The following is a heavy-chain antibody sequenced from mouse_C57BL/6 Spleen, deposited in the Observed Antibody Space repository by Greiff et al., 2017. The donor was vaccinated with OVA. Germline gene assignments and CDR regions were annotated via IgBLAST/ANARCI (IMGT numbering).Heavy chain of an antibody. Sequence: VKVVESGPGLVAPSQSLSITCTVSGFSLTSYGVDWVRQPPGKGLEWLGVIWGGGSTNYNSALMSRLSISKDNSKSQVFLKMNSLQTDDTAMYYCAKHVGTGLAYWGQGTLVTVSA. CDR1: GFSLTSYG. CDR2: IWGGGST. V-gene: IGHV2-9*01. D-gene: IGHD3-3*01. CDR3: AKHVGTGLAY. J-gene: IGHJ3*01.